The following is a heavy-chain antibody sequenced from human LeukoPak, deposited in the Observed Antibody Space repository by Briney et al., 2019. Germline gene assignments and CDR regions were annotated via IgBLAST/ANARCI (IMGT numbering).Heavy chain of an antibody. J-gene: IGHJ4*02. V-gene: IGHV4-4*02. CDR1: GGSISSSNW. Sequence: SETLSRTCAVSGGSISSSNWWSWVRQPPGKGLEWIGEIYHSGSTNYNPSLKSRVTISVDKSKNQFSLKLSSVTAADTAVYYCARVPPGYCSSTSCQHDYWGQGTLVTVSS. D-gene: IGHD2-2*03. CDR3: ARVPPGYCSSTSCQHDY. CDR2: IYHSGST.